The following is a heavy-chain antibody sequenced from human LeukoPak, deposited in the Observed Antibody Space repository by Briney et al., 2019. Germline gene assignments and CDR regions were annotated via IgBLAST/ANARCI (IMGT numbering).Heavy chain of an antibody. CDR1: AFTFSTYS. Sequence: GGSLRLSCAASAFTFSTYSMNWVRQAPGKGLEWVSSISSSSLYIYYADSVKGRFTISRDNAKNSLYLQMNSLRAEDTAVYYCARDQWIQLWLRAFDIWGQGTMVTVSS. CDR2: ISSSSLYI. J-gene: IGHJ3*02. V-gene: IGHV3-21*01. CDR3: ARDQWIQLWLRAFDI. D-gene: IGHD5-18*01.